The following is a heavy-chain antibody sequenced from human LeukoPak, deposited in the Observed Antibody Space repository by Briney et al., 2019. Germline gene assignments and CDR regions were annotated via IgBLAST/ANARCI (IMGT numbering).Heavy chain of an antibody. V-gene: IGHV4-59*01. CDR2: VYYSGNT. D-gene: IGHD6-13*01. Sequence: PSETLSLTCTVSGGSISSYYWSWIRQPPGRGLEWIGYVYYSGNTNYNPSLKSRVTMSVDTSKNQLSLNLRSVTAADTAVYYCARSYSSSWIDYWGQGTLVTVSS. CDR1: GGSISSYY. CDR3: ARSYSSSWIDY. J-gene: IGHJ4*02.